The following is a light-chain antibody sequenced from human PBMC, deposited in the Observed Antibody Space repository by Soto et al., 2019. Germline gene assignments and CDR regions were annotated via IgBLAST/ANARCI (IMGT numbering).Light chain of an antibody. V-gene: IGLV2-23*01. CDR1: SSDIGSYDR. J-gene: IGLJ3*02. Sequence: QSALTQPASVSGSPGQSITISCTGTSSDIGSYDRVSWYQWHPGKAPKLIIYEDNRRPSEISNRFSGSKSGNTASLTISGLQAEDEGDYYCCSYAGSNIFAVFGGGTKLTVL. CDR3: CSYAGSNIFAV. CDR2: EDN.